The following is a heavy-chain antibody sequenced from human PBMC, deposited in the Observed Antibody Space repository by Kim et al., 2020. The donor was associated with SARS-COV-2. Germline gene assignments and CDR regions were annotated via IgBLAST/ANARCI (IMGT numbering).Heavy chain of an antibody. CDR3: ARLWGKRITMLLIDY. CDR1: GYSFTSYW. CDR2: IYPGDSDT. D-gene: IGHD3-10*02. V-gene: IGHV5-51*01. Sequence: GESLKISCKGSGYSFTSYWIGWVRQMPGKGLEWMGIIYPGDSDTRYSPSFQGQVTISADKSISTAYLQWSSLKASDTAMYYCARLWGKRITMLLIDYWGQGTLVTVSS. J-gene: IGHJ4*02.